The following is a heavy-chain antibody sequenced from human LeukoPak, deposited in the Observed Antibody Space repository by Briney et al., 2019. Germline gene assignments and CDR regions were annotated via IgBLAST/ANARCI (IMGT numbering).Heavy chain of an antibody. CDR1: GFTFSSYG. D-gene: IGHD2-21*01. V-gene: IGHV3-23*01. Sequence: GGSLRLSCAASGFTFSSYGMSWVRQAPGKGLEWVSAISGSGGSTYYADSVKGRFTISRDNSKNTLYLQMNSLRAEDTAVYYCAKDPDPSGEPDGFSDYWGQGTLVTVSS. CDR2: ISGSGGST. J-gene: IGHJ4*02. CDR3: AKDPDPSGEPDGFSDY.